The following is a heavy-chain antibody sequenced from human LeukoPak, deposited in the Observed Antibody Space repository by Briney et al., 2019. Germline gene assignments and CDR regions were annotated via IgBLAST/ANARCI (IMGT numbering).Heavy chain of an antibody. J-gene: IGHJ5*02. D-gene: IGHD6-19*01. V-gene: IGHV4-34*01. CDR1: GGSFSGYY. CDR3: ARGIAVAGTYFDP. Sequence: SETLSLTCAVYGGSFSGYYWSWIRQPPGKGLEWIGEINLSGSTNYNPSLKSRVTISVDTSKNQFSLKLSSVTAADTAVYYCARGIAVAGTYFDPWGQGTLVTVSS. CDR2: INLSGST.